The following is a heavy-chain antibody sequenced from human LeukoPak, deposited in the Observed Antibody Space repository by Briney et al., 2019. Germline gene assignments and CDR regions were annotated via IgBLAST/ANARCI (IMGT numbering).Heavy chain of an antibody. CDR1: GFTVSSNY. CDR2: IYSGGST. V-gene: IGHV3-53*01. D-gene: IGHD2-2*01. Sequence: GGSLRLSCAASGFTVSSNYMSWVRQAPGKGLEWVSVIYSGGSTYYADSVKGRFTVSRDNSKNTLYLQMHSLRAEDTAVYYCARIPAARPSYYYYMDVWGKGTTVTVSS. J-gene: IGHJ6*03. CDR3: ARIPAARPSYYYYMDV.